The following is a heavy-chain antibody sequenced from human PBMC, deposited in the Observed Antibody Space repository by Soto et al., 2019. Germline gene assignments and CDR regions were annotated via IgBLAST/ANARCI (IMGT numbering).Heavy chain of an antibody. J-gene: IGHJ2*01. V-gene: IGHV3-23*01. CDR3: AKDGAYDSSGYYSSNWYFDL. Sequence: PGVSLRLSWAASGVTFIDYAKSWVLKAPGRGLEWVTAISGSGFNTYYADSVKGRFTISRDNSKNTLYLQMNSLRAEDTAVYYCAKDGAYDSSGYYSSNWYFDLLGRGTLVTVSS. CDR2: ISGSGFNT. D-gene: IGHD3-22*01. CDR1: GVTFIDYA.